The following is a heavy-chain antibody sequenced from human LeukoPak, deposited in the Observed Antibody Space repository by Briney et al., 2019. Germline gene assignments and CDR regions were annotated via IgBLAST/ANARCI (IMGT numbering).Heavy chain of an antibody. CDR1: GGTFSSYA. J-gene: IGHJ4*02. Sequence: GASVTVSCKASGGTFSSYAISWVRQAPGQGLEWMGGIIPIFGTANYAQKFQGRVTITTDESTSTAYMELSSLRSEDTAVYYCARSRGYSGYDTGGFDYWGQGTLVTVSS. CDR3: ARSRGYSGYDTGGFDY. V-gene: IGHV1-69*05. D-gene: IGHD5-12*01. CDR2: IIPIFGTA.